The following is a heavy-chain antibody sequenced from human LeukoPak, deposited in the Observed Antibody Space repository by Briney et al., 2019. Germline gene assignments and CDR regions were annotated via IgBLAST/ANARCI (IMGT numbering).Heavy chain of an antibody. V-gene: IGHV3-48*03. J-gene: IGHJ3*02. Sequence: PGGSLRLSCAASGFTFSSYEMNWVRQAPGKGLEWVSFISGGGRTIYYAVSVKGRFTISRDNAKNSLYLQMNSLRAEDTAVYYCARDGPERGAFDIWGQGTVVTVSS. CDR2: ISGGGRTI. D-gene: IGHD1-1*01. CDR1: GFTFSSYE. CDR3: ARDGPERGAFDI.